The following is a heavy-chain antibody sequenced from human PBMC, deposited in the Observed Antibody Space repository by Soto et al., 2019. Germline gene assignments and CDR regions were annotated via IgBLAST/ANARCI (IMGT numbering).Heavy chain of an antibody. J-gene: IGHJ6*02. V-gene: IGHV4-59*01. CDR2: IYHSGST. D-gene: IGHD2-8*01. CDR1: GGSIGGDS. Sequence: PSETLSLTCTVSGGSIGGDSWSWIRQSPGKGLDFIGYIYHSGSTNYNPSLKSRVTISMDTSKNQFSLGLSSVTAADTAVYYCARAGIVQVSYAMDVWGQGTTVTVSS. CDR3: ARAGIVQVSYAMDV.